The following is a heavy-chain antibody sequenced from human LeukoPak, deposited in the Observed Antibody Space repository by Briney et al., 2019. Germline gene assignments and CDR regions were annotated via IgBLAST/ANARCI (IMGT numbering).Heavy chain of an antibody. CDR3: ARASGYRSSFDAFDI. Sequence: SVKVSCKASGGTFSSYAISWVRQAPGQGLEWMGGIIPIFGTANYAQKFQGRVTITTDESTSTAYMELSSLRSEDTAVYYCARASGYRSSFDAFDIWGQGTMVTVSS. J-gene: IGHJ3*02. D-gene: IGHD6-13*01. CDR2: IIPIFGTA. V-gene: IGHV1-69*05. CDR1: GGTFSSYA.